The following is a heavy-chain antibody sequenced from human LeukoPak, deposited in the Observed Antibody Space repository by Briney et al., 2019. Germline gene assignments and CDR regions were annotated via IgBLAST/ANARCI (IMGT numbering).Heavy chain of an antibody. CDR3: ARVSYSTNTGSYEGYFDY. CDR2: ISSSSSYI. D-gene: IGHD1-26*01. Sequence: PGGSLRLSCAASGFTLSRYTMNWVRQAPGKGLEWVSSISSSSSYIYYADSVKGRFTISRDNAKNSLSLQMNSLRAEDTAVYYCARVSYSTNTGSYEGYFDYWGQGTLVTVSS. CDR1: GFTLSRYT. V-gene: IGHV3-21*04. J-gene: IGHJ4*02.